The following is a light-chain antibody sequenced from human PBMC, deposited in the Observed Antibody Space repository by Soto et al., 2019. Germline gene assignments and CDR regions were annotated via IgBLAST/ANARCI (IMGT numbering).Light chain of an antibody. Sequence: QPASVSGSPGQSITISCTGTSSDVGGYNYVSWYQQHPGKAPKLMIYEVSNRPSGVSNRFSGSKSGNTASLTISGLQAEDEADYYCYSYAGRNIWVFGGGTKLTVL. J-gene: IGLJ3*02. V-gene: IGLV2-14*01. CDR1: SSDVGGYNY. CDR2: EVS. CDR3: YSYAGRNIWV.